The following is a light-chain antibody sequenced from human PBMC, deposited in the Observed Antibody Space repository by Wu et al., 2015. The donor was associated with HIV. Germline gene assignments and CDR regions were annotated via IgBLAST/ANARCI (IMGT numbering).Light chain of an antibody. V-gene: IGKV3D-20*02. CDR1: LGLSSGY. CDR3: QQRANWPLT. CDR2: GAS. Sequence: EIVLTQSPGTLSLSPGERATLSCRASLGLSSGYLAWYQQKPGQAPRLLIYGASSRATGIPDRFSGSGSGTDFTLTISRLEPEDFAVYYCQQRANWPLTFGGGTRLEIK. J-gene: IGKJ4*01.